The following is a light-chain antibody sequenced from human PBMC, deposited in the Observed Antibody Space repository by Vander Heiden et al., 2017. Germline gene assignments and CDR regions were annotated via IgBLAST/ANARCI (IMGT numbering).Light chain of an antibody. Sequence: QSVLTQPPSASGTPGPRVTLPCSGRNSNTASYSVTWYQQLPDTAPKLLLSYSNPRPPGGPDQCSCSESGSSAALAISRLQYEDEEDYYCAACDDSGNGGCVFGGGTKVTVL. CDR1: NSNTASYS. CDR2: YSN. V-gene: IGLV1-44*01. J-gene: IGLJ3*02. CDR3: AACDDSGNGGCV.